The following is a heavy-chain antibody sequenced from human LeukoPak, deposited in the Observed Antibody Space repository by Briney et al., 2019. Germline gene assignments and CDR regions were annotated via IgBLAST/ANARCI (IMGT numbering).Heavy chain of an antibody. V-gene: IGHV3-33*01. D-gene: IGHD5-18*01. CDR3: AREKTRGYSYGSPFDY. CDR2: IWYDGSNK. J-gene: IGHJ4*02. Sequence: GGSLRLSCAASGFTFSSYGMHWVRQAPGKGLEWVAVIWYDGSNKYYADSVKGRFTISRDNSKNTLYLQMNSLRAGDTAVYYCAREKTRGYSYGSPFDYWGQGTLVTVST. CDR1: GFTFSSYG.